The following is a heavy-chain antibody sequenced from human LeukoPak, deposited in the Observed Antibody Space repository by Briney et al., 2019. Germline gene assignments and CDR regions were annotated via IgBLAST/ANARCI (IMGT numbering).Heavy chain of an antibody. Sequence: ASVKVSCKVSGYTLTELSMHWVRQAPGKGFEWMGGFDPEDGETIYAQKFQGRVTMAEDTSTDTAYMELSSLRSEDTAVYYCATDLNSYDILTGYYRQFDYWGQGTLVTVS. CDR1: GYTLTELS. J-gene: IGHJ4*02. V-gene: IGHV1-24*01. CDR3: ATDLNSYDILTGYYRQFDY. D-gene: IGHD3-9*01. CDR2: FDPEDGET.